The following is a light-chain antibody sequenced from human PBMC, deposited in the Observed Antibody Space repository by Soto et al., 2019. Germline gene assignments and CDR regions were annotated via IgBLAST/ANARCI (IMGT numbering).Light chain of an antibody. CDR1: SSDVGGYRY. CDR2: DVS. V-gene: IGLV2-14*01. Sequence: QSALTQPASVSGSPGQSITISCTGTSSDVGGYRYVSWYQQHPGKAPKVIIYDVSNRPSGASSRFSGSKSGNTASLTISGRPAEAEADYYCSSYTSSAPWVFGGGTKVTVL. J-gene: IGLJ3*02. CDR3: SSYTSSAPWV.